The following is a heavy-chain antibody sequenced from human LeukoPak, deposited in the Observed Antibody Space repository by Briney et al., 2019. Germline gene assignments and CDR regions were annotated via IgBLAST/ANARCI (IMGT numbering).Heavy chain of an antibody. CDR3: ARVLYSHYYDIWAPFDY. D-gene: IGHD3-22*01. V-gene: IGHV3-30-3*01. Sequence: GSLRLSCAASGFTSSSYAMHWVRQAPGKGLEWVAVISYDGSNKYYADSVKGRFTISRDNSKNTLYLQMNSLRAEDTAVYYCARVLYSHYYDIWAPFDYWGQGTLVTVSS. J-gene: IGHJ4*02. CDR1: GFTSSSYA. CDR2: ISYDGSNK.